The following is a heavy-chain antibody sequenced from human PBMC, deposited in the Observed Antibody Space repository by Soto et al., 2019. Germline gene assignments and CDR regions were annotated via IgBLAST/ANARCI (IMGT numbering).Heavy chain of an antibody. CDR2: IYYGGYT. V-gene: IGHV4-61*01. J-gene: IGHJ3*01. CDR3: AAGKVSANAYCSPMLYLYYGLNA. CDR1: GDSVTGSSYY. Sequence: QVQLRESGPGLVKPSETLSLTCTVSGDSVTGSSYYWSWVRQSPGKGLEWIAYIYYGGYTNYNPSLKSRVPSSAGTSTKQSSLKRSSVTASDSAVYFRAAGKVSANAYCSPMLYLYYGLNAGGQGTMVT. D-gene: IGHD3-10*01.